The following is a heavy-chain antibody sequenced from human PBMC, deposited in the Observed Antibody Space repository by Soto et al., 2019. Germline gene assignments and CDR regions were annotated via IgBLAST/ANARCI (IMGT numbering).Heavy chain of an antibody. D-gene: IGHD4-17*01. CDR1: GGSISSYY. CDR3: ARVISAYGDYWFDP. J-gene: IGHJ5*02. Sequence: SETLSLTCTVSGGSISSYYWSWIRQPPGKGLEWIGYIYYSGSTNYNPSLKSRVTISVDTSKNQFSLKLSSVTAADTAVYYCARVISAYGDYWFDPWGQGTLVTVSS. V-gene: IGHV4-59*01. CDR2: IYYSGST.